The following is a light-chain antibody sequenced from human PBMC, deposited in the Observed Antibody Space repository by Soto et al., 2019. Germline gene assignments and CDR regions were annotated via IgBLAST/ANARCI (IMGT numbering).Light chain of an antibody. CDR2: WAS. CDR3: QQYYSTPLT. CDR1: QSVFYTSNNKNY. Sequence: DIVMTQSPDSLAVSLGEGATINCRSSQSVFYTSNNKNYLAWYQQRPGQPPKLLLYWASNRESGVPDRFSGSVSGTDFTLTISSLQPEDLAVYFCQQYYSTPLTFGGGTKVEIK. J-gene: IGKJ4*01. V-gene: IGKV4-1*01.